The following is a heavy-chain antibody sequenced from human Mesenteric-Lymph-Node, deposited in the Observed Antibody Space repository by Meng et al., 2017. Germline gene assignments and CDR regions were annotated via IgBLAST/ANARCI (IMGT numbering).Heavy chain of an antibody. Sequence: QVQLQESGPGLVKPSQTLSLTCTVSVGSISSGGFYWSWIRQHPGKGLEWIGYIYYSGSTYYNPSLRSRVAISIDTSKNQFSLKLTSVTAADTAVYFCARTNYGDYNWFDPWGQGTLVTVSS. CDR2: IYYSGST. V-gene: IGHV4-31*03. CDR3: ARTNYGDYNWFDP. J-gene: IGHJ5*02. D-gene: IGHD4-17*01. CDR1: VGSISSGGFY.